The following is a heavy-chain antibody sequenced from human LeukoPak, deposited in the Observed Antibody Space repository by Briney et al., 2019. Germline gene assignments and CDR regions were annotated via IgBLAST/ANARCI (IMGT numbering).Heavy chain of an antibody. CDR2: IIPIFGTA. J-gene: IGHJ4*02. D-gene: IGHD1-26*01. CDR3: ARDLGGHHVGFDY. V-gene: IGHV1-69*06. CDR1: GGIFSNYA. Sequence: SVKVSCKASGGIFSNYAISWVRQAPGQGLEWMGGIIPIFGTANYAQKFQGRVTITADKSTSTAYMELSSLRSEDTAVYYCARDLGGHHVGFDYWGQGTLVTVSS.